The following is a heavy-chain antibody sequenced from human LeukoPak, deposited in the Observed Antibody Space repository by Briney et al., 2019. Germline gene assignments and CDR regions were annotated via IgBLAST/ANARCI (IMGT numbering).Heavy chain of an antibody. Sequence: GGSLRLSCAASGFTFSSYWMSWVRQAPGKGLEWVANIKQDGSEKYYVDSVKGRFTISRDNAKNSLYLQMNSLRAEDTAVYYCAIRHMIVVARGAFDIWGQGTMVTVSS. V-gene: IGHV3-7*03. J-gene: IGHJ3*02. CDR1: GFTFSSYW. CDR2: IKQDGSEK. D-gene: IGHD3-22*01. CDR3: AIRHMIVVARGAFDI.